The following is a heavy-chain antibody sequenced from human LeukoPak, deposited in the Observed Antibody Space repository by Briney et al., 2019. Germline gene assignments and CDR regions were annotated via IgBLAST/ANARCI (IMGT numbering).Heavy chain of an antibody. CDR1: GGSFSGYY. Sequence: SETLSLTCAVYGGSFSGYYWSWIRQPPGKGLEWIGEINHSGSTNYNPSLKSRVTISVDTSKNQFSLKLSSVTAADTAVYYCARGKQWLVPGRYFDLWGRGTLATVSS. CDR3: ARGKQWLVPGRYFDL. D-gene: IGHD6-19*01. J-gene: IGHJ2*01. CDR2: INHSGST. V-gene: IGHV4-34*01.